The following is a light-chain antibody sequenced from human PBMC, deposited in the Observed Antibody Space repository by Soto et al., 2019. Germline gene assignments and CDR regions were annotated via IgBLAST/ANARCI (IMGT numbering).Light chain of an antibody. CDR2: DVS. V-gene: IGLV2-14*01. J-gene: IGLJ2*01. Sequence: QSALTQPASVSGSPGQSITISCTGTSSDVGGYNYVSWYQQHPGKAPKVMIYDVSNRPSGVSNRFSGSKSGNTASLTIFGLQAEDEADYYCSSYTISGTRVFGGGTKLTVL. CDR1: SSDVGGYNY. CDR3: SSYTISGTRV.